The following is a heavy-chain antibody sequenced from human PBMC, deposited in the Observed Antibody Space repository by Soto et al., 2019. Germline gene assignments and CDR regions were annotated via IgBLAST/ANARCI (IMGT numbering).Heavy chain of an antibody. CDR2: IDPSDSQT. Sequence: GESLKISCKGSGYSFAGYWITWVRQKPGKGLEWMGRIDPSDSQTYYSPSFRGHVTISVTKSITTVFLQWSSLRASDTAMYYCARQIYDSDTGPNFQYYFDSWGQGTPVTVSS. CDR3: ARQIYDSDTGPNFQYYFDS. CDR1: GYSFAGYW. J-gene: IGHJ4*02. V-gene: IGHV5-10-1*01. D-gene: IGHD3-22*01.